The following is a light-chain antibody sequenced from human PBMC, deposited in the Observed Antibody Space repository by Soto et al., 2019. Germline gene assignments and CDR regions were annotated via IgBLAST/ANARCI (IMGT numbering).Light chain of an antibody. CDR1: QRIDTS. V-gene: IGKV3-15*01. Sequence: EIVMTQSPATLSVSPGERATLSCRASQRIDTSLAWYQQRPGQAPRLLLYNAATRATGIPARFSGRGFGTESTLTISSLQSEDFALYYCQQYYKWPPFTFGPGTKVDI. CDR3: QQYYKWPPFT. J-gene: IGKJ3*01. CDR2: NAA.